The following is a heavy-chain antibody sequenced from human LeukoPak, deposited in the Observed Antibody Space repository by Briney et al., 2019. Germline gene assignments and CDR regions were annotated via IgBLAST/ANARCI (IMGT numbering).Heavy chain of an antibody. D-gene: IGHD6-19*01. V-gene: IGHV3-23*01. CDR1: GVTFA. CDR2: TGGSDDST. CDR3: TKDLMTGFSSGWYFGY. J-gene: IGHJ4*02. Sequence: GGSLRLSCAASGVTFAMSWVRQAPGKGLEWVAVTGGSDDSTHYSDSVKGRFTISRDNSKNSLYLQMNSLTAEDTAVYYCTKDLMTGFSSGWYFGYWGQGTLVTVSS.